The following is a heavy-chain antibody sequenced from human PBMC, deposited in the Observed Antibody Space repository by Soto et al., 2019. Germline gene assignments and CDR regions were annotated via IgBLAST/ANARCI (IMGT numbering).Heavy chain of an antibody. CDR1: GYTFTGYY. Sequence: ASVKVSCKASGYTFTGYYMHWVRQAPGQGLEWMGWMNPNSGNTGYAQKFQGRVTMTRNTSISTAYMELSSLRSEDTAVYYCARGEMWVRSQRPHYYYYYDMDVWGQGTTVTVSS. J-gene: IGHJ6*02. D-gene: IGHD6-25*01. V-gene: IGHV1-8*02. CDR2: MNPNSGNT. CDR3: ARGEMWVRSQRPHYYYYYDMDV.